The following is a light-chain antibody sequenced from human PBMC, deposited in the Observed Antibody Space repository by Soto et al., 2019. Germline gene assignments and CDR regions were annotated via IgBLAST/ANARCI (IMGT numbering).Light chain of an antibody. V-gene: IGKV1-33*01. J-gene: IGKJ4*01. CDR2: DAS. CDR3: QQYDNLPS. CDR1: QDISNY. Sequence: IQMTQSPSSLYASVGDRVTITCQASQDISNYLNWYQQKPGKAPKLLIYDASNLETGVPSRFSGSGSGTDFTFTISSLQPEDIATYYCQQYDNLPSFGGGTKVDIK.